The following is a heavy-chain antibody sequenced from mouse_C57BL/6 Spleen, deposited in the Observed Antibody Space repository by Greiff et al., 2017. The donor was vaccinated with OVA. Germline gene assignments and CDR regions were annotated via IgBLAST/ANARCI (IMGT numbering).Heavy chain of an antibody. J-gene: IGHJ4*01. Sequence: QVQLKQSGAELVRPGASVTLSCKASGYTFTDYEMHWVKQTPVHGLEWIGAIDPETGGTAYNQKFKGKAILTADKSSSTAYMELRSLTSEDSAVYYCTRPNPVDWGQGTSVTVSS. CDR1: GYTFTDYE. D-gene: IGHD1-1*01. CDR2: IDPETGGT. V-gene: IGHV1-15*01. CDR3: TRPNPVD.